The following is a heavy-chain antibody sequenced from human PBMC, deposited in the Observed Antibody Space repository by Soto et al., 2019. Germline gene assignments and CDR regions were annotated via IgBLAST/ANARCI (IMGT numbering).Heavy chain of an antibody. J-gene: IGHJ1*01. Sequence: PSETLSLTCTVSGGSFSSYYWSWIRQPPGKGLEWIGYIYYSGSTYYNPSLKSRVTISVDTSKNQFSLKLSSVTAADTAVYYCAIYDSSGSRGFQHWGQGTLVTVSS. CDR2: IYYSGST. CDR3: AIYDSSGSRGFQH. V-gene: IGHV4-59*06. D-gene: IGHD3-22*01. CDR1: GGSFSSYY.